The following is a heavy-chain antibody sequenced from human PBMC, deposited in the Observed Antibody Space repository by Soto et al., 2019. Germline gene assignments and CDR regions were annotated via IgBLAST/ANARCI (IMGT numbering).Heavy chain of an antibody. CDR1: GFTFSRYW. Sequence: EVQLVESGGGLVLPGGSLRLSCAASGFTFSRYWMHWVRQAPGKGLVWVSRTSSYGSDTHYADSVKGRFTISRDNAKNTLYLQMNSLRADDTAVYYCASNYAYAEGYYWYGIDVWGQGTTVTVSS. J-gene: IGHJ6*02. CDR3: ASNYAYAEGYYWYGIDV. V-gene: IGHV3-74*01. D-gene: IGHD3-16*01. CDR2: TSSYGSDT.